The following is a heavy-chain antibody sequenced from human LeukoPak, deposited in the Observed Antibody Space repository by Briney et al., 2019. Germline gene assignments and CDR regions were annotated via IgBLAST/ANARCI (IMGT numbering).Heavy chain of an antibody. CDR2: MNPNGGNT. J-gene: IGHJ6*02. CDR3: ARIGLVVPAALSYYYYYGMDV. D-gene: IGHD2-2*01. CDR1: GYTFTNYD. Sequence: ASVKVSCKASGYTFTNYDISWVRQATGQGLEWMGWMNPNGGNTGYAQKFQGRFTMTRNTSISTAYMELSSLRSEDTAVYYCARIGLVVPAALSYYYYYGMDVWGQGTTVTVSS. V-gene: IGHV1-8*01.